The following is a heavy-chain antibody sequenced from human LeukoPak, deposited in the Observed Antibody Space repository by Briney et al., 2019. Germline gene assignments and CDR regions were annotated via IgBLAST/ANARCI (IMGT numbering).Heavy chain of an antibody. V-gene: IGHV4-4*02. J-gene: IGHJ4*02. Sequence: SETLSLTCGVSGGSISSTNWWTGVRQPPGEGVEWIGEAELSGRTNYNPSLESRLTISVDKSANHISLKLPSVTPADTAVYYCAREGGPYRSLDHAGQETLVTVSS. CDR2: AELSGRT. CDR1: GGSISSTNW. CDR3: AREGGPYRSLDH.